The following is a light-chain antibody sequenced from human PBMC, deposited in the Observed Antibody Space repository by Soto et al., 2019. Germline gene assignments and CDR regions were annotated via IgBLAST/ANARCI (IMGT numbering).Light chain of an antibody. J-gene: IGKJ2*01. Sequence: EIVLTQSPGTLSLSPGERATLSCRASQSVSSSYLAWYQQKPGQAPRLLIYGASSRATGIPDRFSGSGSGIYFTLTISRLEPEDFAVYYCEQYGSSPPMYTFGQGTKLEIK. CDR2: GAS. V-gene: IGKV3-20*01. CDR3: EQYGSSPPMYT. CDR1: QSVSSSY.